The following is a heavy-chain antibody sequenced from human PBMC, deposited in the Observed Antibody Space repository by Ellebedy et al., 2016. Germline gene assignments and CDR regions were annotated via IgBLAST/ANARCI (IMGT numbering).Heavy chain of an antibody. CDR2: IYYSGST. D-gene: IGHD5-24*01. Sequence: SETLSLXXTVSGGSISSSSYYWGWIRQPPGKGLEWIGSIYYSGSTYYNPSLKSRVTISVDTSKNQFSLKLSSVTAADTAVYYCARDIRRWLQLLRYFDLWGRGTLVTVSS. V-gene: IGHV4-39*07. J-gene: IGHJ2*01. CDR3: ARDIRRWLQLLRYFDL. CDR1: GGSISSSSYY.